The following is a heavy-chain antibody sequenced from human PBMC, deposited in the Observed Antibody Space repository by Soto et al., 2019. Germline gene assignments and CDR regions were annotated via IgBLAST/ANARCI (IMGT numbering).Heavy chain of an antibody. CDR2: INHSGST. Sequence: QVQLQQWGAGLLKPSETLSLTCAVYGGSFSGYYWSWIRQPPGKGRGWFGEINHSGSTNYNPSLKSRVTISVDTSKNQFSLKLSSVTAADTAVYYCARGGYCSGGSCYYYMDVWGKGTTVTVSS. CDR3: ARGGYCSGGSCYYYMDV. J-gene: IGHJ6*03. CDR1: GGSFSGYY. V-gene: IGHV4-34*01. D-gene: IGHD2-15*01.